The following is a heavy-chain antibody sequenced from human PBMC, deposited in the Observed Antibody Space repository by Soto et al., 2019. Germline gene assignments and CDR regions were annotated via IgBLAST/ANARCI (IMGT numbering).Heavy chain of an antibody. CDR2: NSALDGFT. V-gene: IGHV1-18*01. Sequence: QFQLVQSGSEVKKPGASVKVSCKTSGFIFTNYGFTWVRQAPGKGLEWVGWNSALDGFTSYAHNFQGRVTMTTDSSTRTAYMELSGLIYDGTAFYYCAATTSIANGLRDWGQGNLVSVAS. CDR1: GFIFTNYG. D-gene: IGHD2-21*01. CDR3: AATTSIANGLRD. J-gene: IGHJ4*02.